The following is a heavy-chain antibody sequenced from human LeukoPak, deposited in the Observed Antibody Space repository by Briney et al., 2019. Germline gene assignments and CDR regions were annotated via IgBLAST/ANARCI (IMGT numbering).Heavy chain of an antibody. CDR1: GGSFSGYY. V-gene: IGHV4-34*01. CDR2: INHSGST. Sequence: SETLSLTCAVYGGSFSGYYWSWIRQPPGKGLEWIGEINHSGSTNYNPSLKSRVTISVDTSKNQFSLKLSSVAAADTAVYYCARGPGSLDYWGQGTLVTVSS. J-gene: IGHJ4*02. CDR3: ARGPGSLDY. D-gene: IGHD3-10*01.